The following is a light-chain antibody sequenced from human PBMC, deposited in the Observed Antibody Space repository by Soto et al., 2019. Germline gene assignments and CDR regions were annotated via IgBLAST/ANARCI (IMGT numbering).Light chain of an antibody. CDR2: AAS. Sequence: DIQMTHSPSSVSASVVDRVTITFLASQGIDIWLAWHQQKPGKAPKLLIYAASSLQSGVPSRFSGSGSGTDFTLTISSLQPEDFATYYCQQLHGYPITFGQGTRLEIK. CDR3: QQLHGYPIT. J-gene: IGKJ5*01. V-gene: IGKV1-12*01. CDR1: QGIDIW.